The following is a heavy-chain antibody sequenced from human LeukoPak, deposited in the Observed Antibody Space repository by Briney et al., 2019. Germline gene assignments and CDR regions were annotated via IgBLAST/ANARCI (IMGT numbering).Heavy chain of an antibody. CDR3: AKDRSIKGPFDY. Sequence: GGSLRLSCAASVFTFSRYGMHWVRQAPGKGLEGVAFIRYDGSNTYYADSVKGRFTISRDNSRNTLYLQMNSLRAEDTAVYYCAKDRSIKGPFDYWGQGTLVTVSS. V-gene: IGHV3-30*02. CDR1: VFTFSRYG. J-gene: IGHJ4*02. CDR2: IRYDGSNT.